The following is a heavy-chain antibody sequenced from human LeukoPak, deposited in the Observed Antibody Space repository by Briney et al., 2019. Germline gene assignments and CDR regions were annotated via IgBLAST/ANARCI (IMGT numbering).Heavy chain of an antibody. V-gene: IGHV3-66*01. CDR3: ARGLYSSRNYYYMDV. J-gene: IGHJ6*03. Sequence: GGSLRLSCAASGFTVSSNYMSWVRQAPGKGLEWVSVIYSGGSTYYADSVKGRFTISRDNSKNTLYLQMNSLRAEDTAVYYCARGLYSSRNYYYMDVWGKGTTVTISS. CDR2: IYSGGST. D-gene: IGHD6-13*01. CDR1: GFTVSSNY.